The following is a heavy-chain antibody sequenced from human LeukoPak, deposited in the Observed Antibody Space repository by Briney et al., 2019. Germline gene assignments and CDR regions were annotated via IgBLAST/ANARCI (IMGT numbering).Heavy chain of an antibody. D-gene: IGHD3-10*01. CDR1: GGSFSGYY. V-gene: IGHV4-34*01. CDR3: ARGNTPDYYGSGSYYSYFDD. J-gene: IGHJ4*02. CDR2: INHSGST. Sequence: SETLSLTCAVYGGSFSGYYWSWIRQPPGKGLEWIGEINHSGSTNYNPSLKSRVTISVDTSKNQFSLKLSSVTAADTAVYYCARGNTPDYYGSGSYYSYFDDWGQGTLVTVSS.